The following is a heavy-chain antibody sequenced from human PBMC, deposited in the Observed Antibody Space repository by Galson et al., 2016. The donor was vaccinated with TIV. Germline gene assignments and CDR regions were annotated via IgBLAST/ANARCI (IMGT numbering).Heavy chain of an antibody. CDR2: MNPYSGNT. V-gene: IGHV1-8*02. CDR3: ARAVGGNWLDP. CDR1: GYSFINHD. J-gene: IGHJ5*02. D-gene: IGHD3-16*01. Sequence: SVKVSCKASGYSFINHDINWVRQATGQGLEWMGWMNPYSGNTGYAQKFQGRVTMTRNTAISTAYMELNSLTSEDTAVYYCARAVGGNWLDPLGQGTLVTVSS.